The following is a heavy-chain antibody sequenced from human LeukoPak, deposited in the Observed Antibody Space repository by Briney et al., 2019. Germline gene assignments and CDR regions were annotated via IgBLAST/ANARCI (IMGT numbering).Heavy chain of an antibody. CDR2: IYTSGST. D-gene: IGHD3-22*01. Sequence: SQTLSLTCTVSGDSISSGFYYWRWIRQPAGKGLEWIGRIYTSGSTNYNPSLKSRVTISVDSSKSQFSLKLSSVTAADTAVYYCARENPYCDSSGTNFDYWGQGTLVTVSS. J-gene: IGHJ4*02. CDR1: GDSISSGFYY. CDR3: ARENPYCDSSGTNFDY. V-gene: IGHV4-61*02.